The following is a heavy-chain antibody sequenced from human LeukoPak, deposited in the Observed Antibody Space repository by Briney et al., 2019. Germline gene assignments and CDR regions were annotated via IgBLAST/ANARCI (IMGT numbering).Heavy chain of an antibody. Sequence: GGSLRLSCAASGFTFSTYSMNWVRQAPGKGLEWVSSVTSTSTYIYYADSVEGRFTISRDNAKHSLYLQMNSLRAEDAAVYYCARAISRDRYCSSTSCYYYYMDVWGIGTTVTVFS. D-gene: IGHD2-2*01. J-gene: IGHJ6*03. CDR1: GFTFSTYS. CDR3: ARAISRDRYCSSTSCYYYYMDV. CDR2: VTSTSTYI. V-gene: IGHV3-21*01.